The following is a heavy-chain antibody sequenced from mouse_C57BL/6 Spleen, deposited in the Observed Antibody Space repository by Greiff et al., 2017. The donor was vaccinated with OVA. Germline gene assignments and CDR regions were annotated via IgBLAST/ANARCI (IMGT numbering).Heavy chain of an antibody. CDR3: ARTGYGSSYGY. J-gene: IGHJ2*01. CDR2: IYPSDSET. V-gene: IGHV1-61*01. CDR1: GYTFTSYW. D-gene: IGHD1-1*01. Sequence: QVQLQQSGAELVRPGSSVKLSCKASGYTFTSYWMDWVKQRPGQGLEWIGNIYPSDSETHYNQKFKDKATLTVDKSSSTAYMQLSSLTSEDSAVYYCARTGYGSSYGYWGQGTTLTVSS.